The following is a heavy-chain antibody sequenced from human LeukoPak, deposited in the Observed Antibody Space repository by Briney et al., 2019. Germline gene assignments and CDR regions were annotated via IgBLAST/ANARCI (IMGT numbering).Heavy chain of an antibody. Sequence: SETLSLTCTVSGGSISSYYWSWTRQPPGKGLEWIGYIYYSGSTNYNPSLKSRVTISVDTSKNQFSLKLRSVTAADTAVYYCASHSGGYAYWGQGTLVTVSS. V-gene: IGHV4-59*12. D-gene: IGHD5-12*01. CDR3: ASHSGGYAY. CDR1: GGSISSYY. J-gene: IGHJ4*02. CDR2: IYYSGST.